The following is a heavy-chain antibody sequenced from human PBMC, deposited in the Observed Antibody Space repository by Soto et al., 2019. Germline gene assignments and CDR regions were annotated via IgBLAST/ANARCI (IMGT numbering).Heavy chain of an antibody. V-gene: IGHV3-23*01. CDR3: AKDEGYSYGYGYVNYFDY. CDR2: ISGSGGST. J-gene: IGHJ4*02. CDR1: GFTFSSYA. D-gene: IGHD5-18*01. Sequence: GGSLRLSCAASGFTFSSYAMSWVRQAPGKGLEWVSAISGSGGSTYYADSVKGRFTISRDNSKNTLYLQMNSLRAEDTAVYYCAKDEGYSYGYGYVNYFDYWGQGTLVTVSS.